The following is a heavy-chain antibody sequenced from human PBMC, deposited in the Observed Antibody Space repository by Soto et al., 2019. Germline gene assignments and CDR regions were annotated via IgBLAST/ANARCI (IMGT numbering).Heavy chain of an antibody. D-gene: IGHD3-3*01. CDR3: ARSSFGFLEWLPHMDV. CDR1: GFTFSSYG. Sequence: HPGGSLRLSCAASGFTFSSYGMHWVRQAPGKGLEWVAVIWYDGSNKYYADSVKGRFTISRDNSKNTLYLQMNSLRAEDTAVYYCARSSFGFLEWLPHMDVWGQGTTVTVSS. V-gene: IGHV3-33*01. J-gene: IGHJ6*02. CDR2: IWYDGSNK.